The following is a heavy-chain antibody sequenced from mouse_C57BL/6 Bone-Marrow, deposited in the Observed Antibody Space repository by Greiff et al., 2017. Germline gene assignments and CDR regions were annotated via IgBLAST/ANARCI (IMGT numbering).Heavy chain of an antibody. CDR3: ARITTVVAGFDY. CDR2: IYPGDGDT. Sequence: QVQLQQPGAELVKPGASVKISCKASGYAFSSYWMNWVKQRPGKGLEWIGQIYPGDGDTNSNGKFKGKATLTADKSSSTAYMQLSSLTSEDYAVYFCARITTVVAGFDYWGQGTTLTVSS. V-gene: IGHV1-80*01. J-gene: IGHJ2*01. CDR1: GYAFSSYW. D-gene: IGHD1-1*01.